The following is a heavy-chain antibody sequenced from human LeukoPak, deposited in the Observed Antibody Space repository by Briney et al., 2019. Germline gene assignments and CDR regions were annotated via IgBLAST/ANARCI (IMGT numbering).Heavy chain of an antibody. J-gene: IGHJ3*02. CDR2: INSEGSIT. CDR3: ARAIGPYTSAFDI. D-gene: IGHD2-2*02. Sequence: GGSLRLSCAASGFNFNNYWMHWVRHAPGKGLVWISRINSEGSITSYADSVKGRFTISRDNAKDTVYLQMSSLRAEDTAVYYCARAIGPYTSAFDIWGQGTLVTVSS. V-gene: IGHV3-74*01. CDR1: GFNFNNYW.